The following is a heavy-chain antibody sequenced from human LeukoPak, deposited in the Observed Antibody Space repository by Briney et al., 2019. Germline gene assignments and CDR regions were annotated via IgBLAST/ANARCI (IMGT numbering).Heavy chain of an antibody. V-gene: IGHV4-30-4*01. CDR1: GGSISSGDYY. D-gene: IGHD5-24*01. Sequence: SQTLSLTCTVSGGSISSGDYYWSWIRQPPGKGLEWIGYIYYSGSTYYNPSLKSRVTISVDTSKNQFSLKLSSVTAADTAVYYCARDPHLQYGYYYYGMDVWGQGTTVTVSS. CDR3: ARDPHLQYGYYYYGMDV. J-gene: IGHJ6*02. CDR2: IYYSGST.